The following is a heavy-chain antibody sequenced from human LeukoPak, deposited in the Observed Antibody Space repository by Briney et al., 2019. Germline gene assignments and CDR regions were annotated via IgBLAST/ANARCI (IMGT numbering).Heavy chain of an antibody. Sequence: ASVKVSCKASGYTFTGYYMHWVRQAPGQGLEWMGWINPNSGGTNYAQKFQGRVTMTRDTSISTAYMELSRLRSDDTAVYYCARVTEERWDYYYMDVWGKGTTVTVSS. CDR3: ARVTEERWDYYYMDV. V-gene: IGHV1-2*02. CDR2: INPNSGGT. J-gene: IGHJ6*03. D-gene: IGHD1-26*01. CDR1: GYTFTGYY.